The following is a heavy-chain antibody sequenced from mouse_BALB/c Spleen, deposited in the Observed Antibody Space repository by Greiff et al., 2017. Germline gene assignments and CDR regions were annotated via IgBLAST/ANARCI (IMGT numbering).Heavy chain of an antibody. D-gene: IGHD2-12*01. CDR2: ISSGGSYT. J-gene: IGHJ4*01. V-gene: IGHV5-9-4*01. Sequence: DVKLVESGGGLVKPGGSLKLSCAASGFTFSSYAMSWVRQSPEKRLEWVAEISSGGSYTYYPDTVTGRFTISRDNAKNTLYLEMSSLRSEDTAMYYCAKIRRDYYAMDYWGQGTSVTVSS. CDR3: AKIRRDYYAMDY. CDR1: GFTFSSYA.